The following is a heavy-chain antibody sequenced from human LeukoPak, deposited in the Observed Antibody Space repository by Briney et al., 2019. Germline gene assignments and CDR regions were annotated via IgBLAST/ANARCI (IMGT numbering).Heavy chain of an antibody. Sequence: GGSLRLSCAASGSTSSSHGAHWVRHAPDKGLEWVAVTWYDGSNKYYTDSVKGRFTLSRDNSKNTLYLQMNSVSAEDTVLYYCARDPVITFPEGWYFVLWGRGTLVSVCS. CDR3: ARDPVITFPEGWYFVL. J-gene: IGHJ2*01. V-gene: IGHV3-33*01. D-gene: IGHD3-16*01. CDR2: TWYDGSNK. CDR1: GSTSSSHG.